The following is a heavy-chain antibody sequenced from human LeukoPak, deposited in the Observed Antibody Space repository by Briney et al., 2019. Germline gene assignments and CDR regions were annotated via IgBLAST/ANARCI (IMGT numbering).Heavy chain of an antibody. CDR2: INHSGST. D-gene: IGHD5-12*01. V-gene: IGHV4-34*01. Sequence: PSGTLSLTCAVYGGSFSGYYWSWIRQPPGKGLERIGEINHSGSTNYNPSLKSRVTISVDTSKNQFSLKLSSVTAADTAVYYCARARDIRYFDYWGQGTLVTVSS. J-gene: IGHJ4*02. CDR3: ARARDIRYFDY. CDR1: GGSFSGYY.